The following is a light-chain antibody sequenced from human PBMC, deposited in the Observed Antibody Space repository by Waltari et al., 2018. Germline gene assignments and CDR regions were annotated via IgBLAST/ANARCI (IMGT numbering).Light chain of an antibody. V-gene: IGKV1-5*03. CDR2: KAS. Sequence: DIQMTQSPSTLSASVGDRVTITCRASQSVSNWLAWYQQKPGKAPNLLIYKASSLESGVPSRFIGSGSGTEFTLTISSLQPDDFATYDCQQYNDDPRTFGQGTEVEFK. CDR3: QQYNDDPRT. J-gene: IGKJ1*01. CDR1: QSVSNW.